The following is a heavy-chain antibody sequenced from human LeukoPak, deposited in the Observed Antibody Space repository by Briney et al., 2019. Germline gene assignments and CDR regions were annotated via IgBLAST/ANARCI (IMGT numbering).Heavy chain of an antibody. V-gene: IGHV4-4*07. CDR3: ARVTGYIVEDYFDY. Sequence: SETLSLTCTVSGGSISSYYWSWIRQPAGKGLEWIGRIYTSGSTNYNPSLKSRVTMSVDTSKNQFSLKLSSVTAADTAVYYCARVTGYIVEDYFDYWGQGTLVTVSS. D-gene: IGHD3-22*01. J-gene: IGHJ4*02. CDR2: IYTSGST. CDR1: GGSISSYY.